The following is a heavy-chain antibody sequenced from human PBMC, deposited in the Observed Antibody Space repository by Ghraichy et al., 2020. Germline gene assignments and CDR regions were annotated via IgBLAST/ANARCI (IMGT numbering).Heavy chain of an antibody. Sequence: GGSLRLSCSASGFTFSRYTMHWVRQAPGKGLEWVSSIVTTGAYIYYADSVKGRFTISRDNAKNSVYLQMNSLRAEDTAVYYCARDYLMGPLGSYWYSDLWGRGTLVTVAS. J-gene: IGHJ2*01. CDR1: GFTFSRYT. CDR3: ARDYLMGPLGSYWYSDL. V-gene: IGHV3-21*01. D-gene: IGHD3-16*01. CDR2: IVTTGAYI.